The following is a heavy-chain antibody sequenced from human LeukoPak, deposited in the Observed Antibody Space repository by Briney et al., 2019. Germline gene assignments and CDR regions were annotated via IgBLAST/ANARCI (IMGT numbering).Heavy chain of an antibody. CDR3: ARGSSSGHLRVKLDY. V-gene: IGHV3-53*01. CDR2: IYSGGST. CDR1: GFTVSSNY. D-gene: IGHD6-19*01. Sequence: GGSLRLSCVVSGFTVSSNYMSWVRQAPGKGLEWVSSIYSGGSTYCAESVRGRFTVSRDNSKNTLHLQMNSLRADDTAVYYCARGSSSGHLRVKLDYWGQGTLVTVSS. J-gene: IGHJ4*02.